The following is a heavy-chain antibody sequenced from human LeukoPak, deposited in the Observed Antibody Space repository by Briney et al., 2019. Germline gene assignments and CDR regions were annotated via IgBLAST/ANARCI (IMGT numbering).Heavy chain of an antibody. D-gene: IGHD3-3*01. CDR1: GFTFDDYA. Sequence: GGSLRLSCAASGFTFDDYAMHWVRQAPGKGLEWVSLISWDGGSTYYADSVKGRFTISRDNSKNSLYLQMNSLRAEDTAVYYCAREYDFWSGLSPPDYWGQGTLVTVSS. J-gene: IGHJ4*02. CDR3: AREYDFWSGLSPPDY. V-gene: IGHV3-43D*03. CDR2: ISWDGGST.